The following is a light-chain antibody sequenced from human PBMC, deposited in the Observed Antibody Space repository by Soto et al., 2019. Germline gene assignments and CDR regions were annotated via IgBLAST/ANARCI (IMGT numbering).Light chain of an antibody. Sequence: QLVLTQPHSVSGAPGQRVTISCTGSSSNIGAAYAVHWYQQLPGTAPKLLIYGNSNRPSGVPDRFSGSKSGTSASLAITGLQAEDEADYYCHSYDISLSASVFGGGTKLTVL. CDR1: SSNIGAAYA. J-gene: IGLJ3*02. CDR3: HSYDISLSASV. V-gene: IGLV1-40*01. CDR2: GNS.